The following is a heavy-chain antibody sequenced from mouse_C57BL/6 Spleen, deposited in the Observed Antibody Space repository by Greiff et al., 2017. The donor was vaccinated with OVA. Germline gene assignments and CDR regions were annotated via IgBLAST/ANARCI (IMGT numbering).Heavy chain of an antibody. CDR2: ISYDGSN. J-gene: IGHJ4*01. CDR1: GYSITSGYY. D-gene: IGHD1-1*01. CDR3: ARDYYGSTYAMDY. V-gene: IGHV3-6*01. Sequence: DVQLQESGPGLVKPSQSLSLTCSVTGYSITSGYYWNWIRQFPGNKLEWMGYISYDGSNNYNPSLKNRISITRDTSKNQFFLKLNSVTTEDTATYDCARDYYGSTYAMDYWGQGTSVTVSS.